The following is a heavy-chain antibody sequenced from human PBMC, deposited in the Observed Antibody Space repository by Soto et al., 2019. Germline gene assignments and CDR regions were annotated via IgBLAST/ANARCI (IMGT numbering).Heavy chain of an antibody. J-gene: IGHJ3*02. D-gene: IGHD2-15*01. CDR3: ARARVGYIVRAAFDI. CDR2: INPSGGST. V-gene: IGHV1-46*01. Sequence: SVQFSCKASGYTFTSYYMHWVRQAPGQGLEWMGIINPSGGSTSYAQKFQGRVTMTRDTSTSTVYTELSSLRSEDTAVYYCARARVGYIVRAAFDIWGQGTMVNASS. CDR1: GYTFTSYY.